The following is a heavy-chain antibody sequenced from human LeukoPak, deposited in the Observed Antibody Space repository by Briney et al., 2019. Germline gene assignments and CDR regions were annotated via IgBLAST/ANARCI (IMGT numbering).Heavy chain of an antibody. CDR3: AKDALGDSSGYYFDY. CDR1: GFTFDDYA. D-gene: IGHD3-22*01. Sequence: GGSLRLSCAASGFTFDDYAMHWVRQAPGEGLEWVSLISWDGGSTYYADSVKGRFTISRDNSKNSLYLQMNSLRAEDTALYYCAKDALGDSSGYYFDYWGQGTLVTVSS. CDR2: ISWDGGST. J-gene: IGHJ4*02. V-gene: IGHV3-43D*03.